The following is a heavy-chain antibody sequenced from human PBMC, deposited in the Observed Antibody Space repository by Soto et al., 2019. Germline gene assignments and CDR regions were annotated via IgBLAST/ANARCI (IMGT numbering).Heavy chain of an antibody. J-gene: IGHJ4*02. CDR2: ISFDGNSL. CDR1: QFSFRSYA. Sequence: GGSLRLSCAASQFSFRSYAMHWIRQSPGKGLEWVAVISFDGNSLHYADSVRDRFTISRDNSKNTLYLQMNNLRPEDTAVYYCARTFDTITYYFDYWGQGTVVTVSS. V-gene: IGHV3-30-3*01. D-gene: IGHD3-9*01. CDR3: ARTFDTITYYFDY.